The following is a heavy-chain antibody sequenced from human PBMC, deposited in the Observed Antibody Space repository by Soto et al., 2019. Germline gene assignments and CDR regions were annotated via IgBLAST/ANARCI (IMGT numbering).Heavy chain of an antibody. Sequence: SETLSLTCALSGYSISCDYYWGLFWQPQEKGLVCAGGIYHSGSTCYCPSLRSRFTISVDTSKNQFSQKLSSVTAADTAVYYCAREDYSYSHDCFDPWDQGT. CDR2: IYHSGST. V-gene: IGHV4-38-2*02. CDR3: AREDYSYSHDCFDP. D-gene: IGHD5-18*01. J-gene: IGHJ5*02. CDR1: GYSISCDYY.